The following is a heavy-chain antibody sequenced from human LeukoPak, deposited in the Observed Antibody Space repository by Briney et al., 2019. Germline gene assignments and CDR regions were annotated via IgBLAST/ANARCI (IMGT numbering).Heavy chain of an antibody. Sequence: PGGSLSLSCAASGLTLSCYAMRGVRQAPGQGLEWVSAISGSAGSTYSADSVKGRFTISRDNSKNTLYLQINSLRAENTAVYYCAKPISSGWYSFDYWGQGTLVTVSS. V-gene: IGHV3-23*01. J-gene: IGHJ4*02. CDR1: GLTLSCYA. CDR3: AKPISSGWYSFDY. CDR2: ISGSAGST. D-gene: IGHD6-19*01.